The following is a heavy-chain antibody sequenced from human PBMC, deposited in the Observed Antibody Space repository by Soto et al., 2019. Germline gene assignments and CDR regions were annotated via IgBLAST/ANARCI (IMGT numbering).Heavy chain of an antibody. D-gene: IGHD1-26*01. Sequence: QVQLQQWGAGLLKPSETLSLTCAVYGGSFSGYYWSWIRQPPGKGLEWIGEINHSGSTNYNPSLKSRVTISVDTSMNQFSRKLSSVTAADTAVYYCARAQGGPTLDYWGQGTLVTVSS. V-gene: IGHV4-34*01. CDR2: INHSGST. CDR1: GGSFSGYY. CDR3: ARAQGGPTLDY. J-gene: IGHJ4*02.